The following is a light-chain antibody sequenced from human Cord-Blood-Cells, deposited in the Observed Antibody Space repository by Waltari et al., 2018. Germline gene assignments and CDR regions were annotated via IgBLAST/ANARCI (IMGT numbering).Light chain of an antibody. J-gene: IGKJ2*01. V-gene: IGKV4-1*01. CDR1: KSVLYSSNNKNY. CDR2: WAS. CDR3: QQYYSTPYT. Sequence: DIVMTQSPDSLAVSLGARATINCKSSKSVLYSSNNKNYLAWYQQKPGQPPKLLIYWASTRESVVPDRFSGSGSGTDFTLTISSLQAEDVAVYYCQQYYSTPYTFGQGTKLEIK.